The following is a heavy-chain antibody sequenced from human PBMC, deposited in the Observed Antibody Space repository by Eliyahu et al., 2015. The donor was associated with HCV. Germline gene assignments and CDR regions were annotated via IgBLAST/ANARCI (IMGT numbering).Heavy chain of an antibody. J-gene: IGHJ4*02. V-gene: IGHV3-23*01. D-gene: IGHD3-22*01. CDR2: ISGSGGST. CDR3: AKRPYYYDSSEDY. CDR1: DFTFSSXA. Sequence: EVQLLESGGGLVQPGGSLRLSCAASDFTFSSXAMXWVRQAPGKGLEWVSAISGSGGSTYYADSVKGRFTISRDNSKNTLYLQMNSLRAEDTAVYYCAKRPYYYDSSEDYWGQGTLVTVSS.